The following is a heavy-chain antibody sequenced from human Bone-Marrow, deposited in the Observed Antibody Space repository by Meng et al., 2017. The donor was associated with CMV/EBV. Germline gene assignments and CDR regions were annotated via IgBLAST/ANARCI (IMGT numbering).Heavy chain of an antibody. J-gene: IGHJ4*02. CDR1: GYTFISYG. CDR3: ARDQYRSLSGPIY. CDR2: ISGYNGNT. D-gene: IGHD6-6*01. Sequence: ASVKVSCKASGYTFISYGISWVRQAPGQGLEWMGWISGYNGNTNYAQKVHGRVTMTTDTSTSTAYMELRSLRSDDTAVYYCARDQYRSLSGPIYWGQGTLVTVSS. V-gene: IGHV1-18*01.